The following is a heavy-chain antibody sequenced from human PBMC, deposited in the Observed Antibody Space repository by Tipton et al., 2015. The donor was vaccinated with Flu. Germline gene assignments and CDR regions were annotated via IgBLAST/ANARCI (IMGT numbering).Heavy chain of an antibody. V-gene: IGHV4-4*07. CDR2: IYSSGST. Sequence: TLSLTCTVSGGSLSSFYWSWIRQPAGKGLEWIGRIYSSGSTKYSPAFKSRVTLSVDTSKNQFSLNLSSVTASDTALYFCARGSGSGTFMIFDFWGQGTPVTVSS. D-gene: IGHD3-10*01. CDR1: GGSLSSFY. CDR3: ARGSGSGTFMIFDF. J-gene: IGHJ4*02.